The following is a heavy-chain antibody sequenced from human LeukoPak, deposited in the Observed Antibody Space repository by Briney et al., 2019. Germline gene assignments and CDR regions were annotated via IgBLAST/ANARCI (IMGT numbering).Heavy chain of an antibody. CDR2: INPNTGGT. Sequence: ASVKVSCKASGYNFTAYYIHWVRQAPGQGLEWMGWINPNTGGTNFAQRFQGRVTMTRDTSNNTAYMELSSLRSDDTAMYYCAREGAPQLSSYFDHWGQGTLVTVSS. CDR1: GYNFTAYY. J-gene: IGHJ4*02. V-gene: IGHV1-2*02. D-gene: IGHD1-1*01. CDR3: AREGAPQLSSYFDH.